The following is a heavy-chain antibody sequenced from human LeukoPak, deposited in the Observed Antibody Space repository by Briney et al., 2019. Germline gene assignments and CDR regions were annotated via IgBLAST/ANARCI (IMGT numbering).Heavy chain of an antibody. J-gene: IGHJ4*02. D-gene: IGHD6-19*01. Sequence: PGGSLRLSCAASGFTFSSYAMSWVRKAPGKGLEWVSAISGSGGSTYYADSVKGRFTISRDNSKNTLYLQMNSLRAEDTAVYYCARERGTVAWSRGYYFDYWGQGTLVTVSS. CDR3: ARERGTVAWSRGYYFDY. CDR1: GFTFSSYA. CDR2: ISGSGGST. V-gene: IGHV3-23*01.